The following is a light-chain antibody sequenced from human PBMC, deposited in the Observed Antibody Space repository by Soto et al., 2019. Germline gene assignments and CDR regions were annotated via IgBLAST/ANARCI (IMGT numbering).Light chain of an antibody. J-gene: IGKJ1*01. V-gene: IGKV1-5*03. CDR1: QSISDW. Sequence: DIPMTQSPATLSASIGDRFTITCRASQSISDWLAWHQQKPGQAPXXLIYKASSLESGVPSRFSGNGFGTEFTLTISSLQPDDFATYYCQPYETYWTFGQGTKVDIK. CDR3: QPYETYWT. CDR2: KAS.